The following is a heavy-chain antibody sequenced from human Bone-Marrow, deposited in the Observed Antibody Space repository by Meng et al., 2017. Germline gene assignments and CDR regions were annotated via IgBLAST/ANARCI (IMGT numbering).Heavy chain of an antibody. CDR2: TYYRSKWYN. V-gene: IGHV6-1*01. CDR1: RDSVSSNSAA. D-gene: IGHD3-10*01. CDR3: ARVGSFGWFGDDWFDP. Sequence: SQTLSLTCAISRDSVSSNSAAWNWIRQSPSRGLEWLGRTYYRSKWYNDYAVSVKSRITINPDTSKNQFSLQLNSVTPEDTAVYYCARVGSFGWFGDDWFDPWGQGTLVTVSS. J-gene: IGHJ5*02.